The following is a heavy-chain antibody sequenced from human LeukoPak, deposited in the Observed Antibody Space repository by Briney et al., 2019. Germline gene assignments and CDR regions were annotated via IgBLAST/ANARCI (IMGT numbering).Heavy chain of an antibody. Sequence: SEILSLTCTVSGGSISSYYWSWIRQPPGKGLEWIGYIYYSGSTNYNPSLKSRVTISVDTSKNQFSLKLSSVTAADTAVYYCARYRDDYNDFDYWGQGTLVTVSS. D-gene: IGHD5-24*01. CDR2: IYYSGST. V-gene: IGHV4-59*08. CDR1: GGSISSYY. CDR3: ARYRDDYNDFDY. J-gene: IGHJ4*02.